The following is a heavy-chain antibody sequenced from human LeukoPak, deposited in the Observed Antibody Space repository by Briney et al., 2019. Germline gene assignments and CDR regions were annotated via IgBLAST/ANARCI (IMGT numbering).Heavy chain of an antibody. Sequence: PSETLSLTCAVSGGSISSSNWWSWVRQPPGKGLEWIGEIYHSGSTNYNPSLKSRVTISVDKSKNQFSLKLSSVTAADTAVYYCASSGGWPTITFDYWGQGTLVTVSS. CDR3: ASSGGWPTITFDY. CDR2: IYHSGST. V-gene: IGHV4-4*02. D-gene: IGHD6-19*01. J-gene: IGHJ4*02. CDR1: GGSISSSNW.